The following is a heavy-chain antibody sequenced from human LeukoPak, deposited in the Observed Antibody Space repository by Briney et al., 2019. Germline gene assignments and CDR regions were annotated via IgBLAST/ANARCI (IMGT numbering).Heavy chain of an antibody. CDR3: ASYGDYHRGGLY. D-gene: IGHD4-17*01. J-gene: IGHJ4*02. CDR2: IYSGSAT. Sequence: GGSLRLSCAASGFTVSTNYMSWVRQAPGKGLEWVSVIYSGSATYYADSVKGRFTISRDNSKNTLYLQMSSLRADDTAVYYCASYGDYHRGGLYWSQGTLVTVSS. CDR1: GFTVSTNY. V-gene: IGHV3-66*01.